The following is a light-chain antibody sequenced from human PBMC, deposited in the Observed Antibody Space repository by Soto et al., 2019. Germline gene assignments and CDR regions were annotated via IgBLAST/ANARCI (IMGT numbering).Light chain of an antibody. CDR1: QNVRSNY. Sequence: EIVLTQSPGTLSLSPGERATLSCRASQNVRSNYLAWYQQKPGQSPRPLLFGASSRATGIPDRFSGSGSGTDFSLTIRRLEPEDFALYYCQQYGSSPLTFGQGTKVEIK. V-gene: IGKV3-20*01. J-gene: IGKJ2*01. CDR2: GAS. CDR3: QQYGSSPLT.